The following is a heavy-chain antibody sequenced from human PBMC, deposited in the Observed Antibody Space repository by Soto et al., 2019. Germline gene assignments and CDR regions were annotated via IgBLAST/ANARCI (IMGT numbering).Heavy chain of an antibody. CDR1: GFTFSSYW. Sequence: LRLSCAASGFTFSSYWMSWVRQAPGKGLEWVANIKQDGSEKYYVDSVKGRFTISRDNAKNSLYLQMNSLRAEDTAVYYCARDRPAHMALEYNWFDPWGQGTLVTVSS. J-gene: IGHJ5*02. V-gene: IGHV3-7*01. D-gene: IGHD3-3*01. CDR2: IKQDGSEK. CDR3: ARDRPAHMALEYNWFDP.